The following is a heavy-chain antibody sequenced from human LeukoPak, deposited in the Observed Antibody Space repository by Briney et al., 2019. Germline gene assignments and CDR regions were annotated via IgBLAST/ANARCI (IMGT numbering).Heavy chain of an antibody. J-gene: IGHJ5*02. CDR1: GGTFSSYA. CDR3: ARGSSSSWYSDGNWFDP. D-gene: IGHD6-13*01. Sequence: ASVKVSCKASGGTFSSYAISWVRQAPGQGLEWMGGIIPIFGTANYAQKFQGRVTITADESTSTAYMELSSLRSEDTAVYYCARGSSSSWYSDGNWFDPWGQGTLVTVSS. CDR2: IIPIFGTA. V-gene: IGHV1-69*13.